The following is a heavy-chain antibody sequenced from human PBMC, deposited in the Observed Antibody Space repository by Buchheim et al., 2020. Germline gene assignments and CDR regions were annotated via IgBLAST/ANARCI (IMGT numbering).Heavy chain of an antibody. J-gene: IGHJ5*02. V-gene: IGHV3-21*01. CDR2: ISSSSSYI. CDR1: GFTFSSYS. CDR3: ARQNSNFDWFHLEGGWFDP. Sequence: EVQLVESGGGLVKPGGSLRLSCAASGFTFSSYSMNWVRQAPGKGLEWVSSISSSSSYIYYADSVKGRFTISRDNAKNSLYLQMNSLRAEDTAVYYCARQNSNFDWFHLEGGWFDPWGQGTL. D-gene: IGHD3-9*01.